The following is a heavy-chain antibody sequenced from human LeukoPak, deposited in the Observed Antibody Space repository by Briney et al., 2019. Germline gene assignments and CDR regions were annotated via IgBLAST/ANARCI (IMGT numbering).Heavy chain of an antibody. D-gene: IGHD6-19*01. J-gene: IGHJ4*02. CDR2: ISWNSGSI. CDR3: AKDLAGTVAGPD. CDR1: GFTFDDYA. V-gene: IGHV3-9*01. Sequence: GGSLRLSCAASGFTFDDYAMHWVRQAPGKGLEWVSGISWNSGSIGYADSVKGRFTISRDNAKNTLYLQMNSLRAEDTAVYYCAKDLAGTVAGPDWGQGTLVTVSS.